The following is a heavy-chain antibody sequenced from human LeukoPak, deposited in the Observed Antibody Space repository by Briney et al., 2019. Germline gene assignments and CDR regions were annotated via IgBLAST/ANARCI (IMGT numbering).Heavy chain of an antibody. J-gene: IGHJ5*02. V-gene: IGHV1-18*01. Sequence: ASVNVSCKASGYTFTSYGISWVRQAPGQGLEWMGWISAYNGNTNYAQKLQGRVTMTTDTSTSTAYMELRSLRSDDTAVYYCARGQDYYDSSGYYLNWFDPWGQGTLVTVSS. CDR1: GYTFTSYG. D-gene: IGHD3-22*01. CDR3: ARGQDYYDSSGYYLNWFDP. CDR2: ISAYNGNT.